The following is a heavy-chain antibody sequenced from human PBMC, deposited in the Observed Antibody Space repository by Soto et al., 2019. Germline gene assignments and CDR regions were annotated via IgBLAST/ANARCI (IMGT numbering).Heavy chain of an antibody. V-gene: IGHV4-30-2*06. CDR1: GASISYGGYS. J-gene: IGHJ4*02. Sequence: QVQLQESGSGVLKTSETLSLTCTVFGASISYGGYSWSWVRQSPGRGLEWIGYISHLENTYFHPSFKSRLTMSIDRTRNQFCLNLSSVTAADMAVYFCARGGGYDPFDSWGQGILVTVSS. CDR3: ARGGGYDPFDS. D-gene: IGHD5-12*01. CDR2: ISHLENT.